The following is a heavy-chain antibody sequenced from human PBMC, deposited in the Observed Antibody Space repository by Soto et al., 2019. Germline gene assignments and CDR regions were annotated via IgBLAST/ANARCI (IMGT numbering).Heavy chain of an antibody. V-gene: IGHV3-53*01. CDR1: GFTVSSNY. D-gene: IGHD3-22*01. Sequence: EVQLVESGGGLIQPGGSLRLSCAASGFTVSSNYMSWVRQAPGKGLEWVSVIYSGGSTYYADSVKGRFTISRDNAKNTRYLQMNSLRAEDTAVYYCARDEQVGYVDYWGQGTLVTVSS. CDR3: ARDEQVGYVDY. CDR2: IYSGGST. J-gene: IGHJ4*02.